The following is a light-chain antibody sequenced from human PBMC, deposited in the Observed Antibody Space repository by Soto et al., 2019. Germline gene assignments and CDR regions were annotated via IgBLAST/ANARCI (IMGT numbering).Light chain of an antibody. CDR3: LRKYFYPFT. CDR1: QGIRND. Sequence: IQMTQSPSSLSASVGDRVTITCRASQGIRNDLDWFQQKPGKAPKLLIYAASNLQSGVPARFSGSGSGTDFTLTISSLQPEDFDTYYCLRKYFYPFTFGPGTKVDIK. J-gene: IGKJ3*01. V-gene: IGKV1-6*01. CDR2: AAS.